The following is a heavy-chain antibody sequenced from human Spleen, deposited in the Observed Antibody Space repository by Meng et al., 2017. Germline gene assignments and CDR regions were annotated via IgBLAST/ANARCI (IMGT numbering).Heavy chain of an antibody. J-gene: IGHJ5*02. CDR2: INPNSGGT. D-gene: IGHD2-2*01. V-gene: IGHV1-2*06. Sequence: MQLVQSGAEVKKPGASVKVSCKASGYTFTGYYMHWVRQAPGQGLEWMGRINPNSGGTNYAQKFQGRVTMTRDTSISTAYMELSRLRSDDTAVYYCARGCSSTSCYISVNWFDPWGQGTLVTVSS. CDR3: ARGCSSTSCYISVNWFDP. CDR1: GYTFTGYY.